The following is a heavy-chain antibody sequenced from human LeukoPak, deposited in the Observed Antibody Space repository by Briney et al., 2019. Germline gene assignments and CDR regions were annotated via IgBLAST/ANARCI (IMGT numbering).Heavy chain of an antibody. CDR3: ARGRYGGYPYYFDY. CDR1: GGSISSYY. Sequence: NPSETLSLTCTVSGGSISSYYWSWIRQPPGKGLEWIGYIYYSGSTNYNPSLKSRVTISVDTSKNQFSLKLSSVTVADTAVYYCARGRYGGYPYYFDYWGQGTLVTVSS. CDR2: IYYSGST. D-gene: IGHD5-12*01. V-gene: IGHV4-59*01. J-gene: IGHJ4*02.